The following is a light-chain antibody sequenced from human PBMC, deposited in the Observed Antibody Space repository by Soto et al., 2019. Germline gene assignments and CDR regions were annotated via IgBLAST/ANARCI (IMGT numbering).Light chain of an antibody. J-gene: IGKJ1*01. CDR1: QGISSY. CDR3: QQPRT. CDR2: ATS. Sequence: DIQLTPSPSFLSASVGDRVTITCRASQGISSYLAWCQQKPGKAPKLLIYATSTLQSGVPSRFSGSGSGREFTLIVSSLQHEDFETYYCQQPRTFGQGTKVHSK. V-gene: IGKV1-9*01.